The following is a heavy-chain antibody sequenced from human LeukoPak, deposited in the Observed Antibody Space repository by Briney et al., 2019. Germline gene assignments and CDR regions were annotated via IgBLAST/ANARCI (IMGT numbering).Heavy chain of an antibody. J-gene: IGHJ5*02. CDR3: AKDAQPRSRWFDP. D-gene: IGHD1-14*01. CDR2: IRQDGSEK. Sequence: GGSLRLSCAASGFIFKDYWMIWLRQAPGKGLEWMANIRQDGSEKFYVDSVKGRFTISRDNANSVLYLQMNSLRAEDTAMYYCAKDAQPRSRWFDPWGQGTLVTVSS. V-gene: IGHV3-7*03. CDR1: GFIFKDYW.